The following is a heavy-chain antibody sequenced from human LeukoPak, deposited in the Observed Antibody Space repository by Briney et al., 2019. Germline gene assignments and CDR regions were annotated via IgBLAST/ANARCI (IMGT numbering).Heavy chain of an antibody. Sequence: TLSLTCTVSGGSISSGDYYWSWIRQPPGKGLEWIGYIYYSGSTYYNPSLKSRVTISVDTSKNQFSLKLSSVTAADTAVYYCARENWNSYYFDYWGQGTLVTVSS. D-gene: IGHD1-7*01. CDR2: IYYSGST. V-gene: IGHV4-30-4*08. J-gene: IGHJ4*02. CDR3: ARENWNSYYFDY. CDR1: GGSISSGDYY.